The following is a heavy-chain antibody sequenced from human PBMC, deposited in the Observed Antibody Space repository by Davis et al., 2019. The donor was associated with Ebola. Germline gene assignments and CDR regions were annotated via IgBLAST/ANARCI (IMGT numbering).Heavy chain of an antibody. CDR1: GGSISSGDYY. D-gene: IGHD2-2*02. V-gene: IGHV4-30-4*01. Sequence: PSETLSLTCTVSGGSISSGDYYWSWIRQPPGKGLEWIGYIYYSGSTYYNPSLKSRVTISVDTSKNQFSLKLSSVTAADTAVYYCARLVVPAAIGTYYFDYWGQGTLVTVSS. CDR2: IYYSGST. J-gene: IGHJ4*02. CDR3: ARLVVPAAIGTYYFDY.